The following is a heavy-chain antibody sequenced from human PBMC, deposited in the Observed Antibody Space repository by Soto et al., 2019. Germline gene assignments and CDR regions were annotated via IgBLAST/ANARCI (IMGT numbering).Heavy chain of an antibody. CDR1: GFSFSNYA. J-gene: IGHJ4*02. V-gene: IGHV3-23*01. Sequence: EVQLLESGGGWIQPGGSLRLSCAASGFSFSNYAMNWVRQAPGKGLEWVSLISGSGGTTDYADSVRGRFRLSRDNSKNTVDLEMNSLRTEDTAVYFCAKGRSALPICDSWGQGVMVTFSS. CDR2: ISGSGGTT. CDR3: AKGRSALPICDS.